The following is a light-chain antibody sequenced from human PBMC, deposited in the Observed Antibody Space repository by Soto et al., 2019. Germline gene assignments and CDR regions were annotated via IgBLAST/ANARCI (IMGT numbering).Light chain of an antibody. Sequence: VWTQTPGTLSVSAGEGATLSCRASQSVSSTYLAWYQQKPGQAPRLLIYGASSRATGIPDRFSGSGSGTDLTLTICRLAPEDFAVYYCQQYYNSAIFGQGTRLEIK. CDR2: GAS. J-gene: IGKJ5*01. CDR3: QQYYNSAI. V-gene: IGKV3-20*01. CDR1: QSVSSTY.